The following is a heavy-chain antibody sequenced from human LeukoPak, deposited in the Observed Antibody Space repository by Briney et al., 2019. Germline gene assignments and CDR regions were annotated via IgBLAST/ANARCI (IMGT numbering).Heavy chain of an antibody. CDR3: AITMVRGVIIFKGDFDY. J-gene: IGHJ4*02. V-gene: IGHV3-48*03. CDR1: GFTFSSYE. D-gene: IGHD3-10*01. CDR2: IRSSGSTI. Sequence: PGGSLRLSCAASGFTFSSYEMNWVRQAPGKGLEWFSYIRSSGSTIYYADSVKGRFTISRDNAKNSLYLQMNSLRAEDTAVYYCAITMVRGVIIFKGDFDYWGQGTLVTVSS.